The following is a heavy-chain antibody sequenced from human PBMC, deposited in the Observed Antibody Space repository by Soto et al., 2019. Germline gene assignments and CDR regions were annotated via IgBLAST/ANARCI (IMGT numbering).Heavy chain of an antibody. V-gene: IGHV4-30-4*01. J-gene: IGHJ6*02. Sequence: TLSLTCTVSGGSISSGDYYWSWIRQPPGKGLEWIGYIYYSGSTYYNPSLKSRVTISVDTSKNQFSLKLSSVTAADTAVYYCASYYDFWSGYYDYGMDVWGQGTTVTVSS. CDR3: ASYYDFWSGYYDYGMDV. D-gene: IGHD3-3*01. CDR1: GGSISSGDYY. CDR2: IYYSGST.